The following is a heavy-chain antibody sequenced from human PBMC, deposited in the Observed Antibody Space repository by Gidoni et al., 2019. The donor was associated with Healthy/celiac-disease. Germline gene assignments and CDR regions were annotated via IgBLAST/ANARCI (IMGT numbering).Heavy chain of an antibody. Sequence: QVQLVASGGGVVQPGRSLRLSCAASGFTFSSYGMHLVRQAPGKGLELVAVIWYDGSNKYYADSVKGRFTISRDNSKNTLYLQMNSLRAEDTAVYYCARDFPYCSSTSCYTTEAFDYWGQGTLVTVSS. CDR3: ARDFPYCSSTSCYTTEAFDY. J-gene: IGHJ4*02. D-gene: IGHD2-2*02. CDR2: IWYDGSNK. CDR1: GFTFSSYG. V-gene: IGHV3-33*01.